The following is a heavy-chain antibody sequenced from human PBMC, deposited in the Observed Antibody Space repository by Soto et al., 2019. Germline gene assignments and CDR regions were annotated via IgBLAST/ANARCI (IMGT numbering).Heavy chain of an antibody. J-gene: IGHJ6*02. CDR2: INPKIGGT. V-gene: IGHV1-2*04. CDR1: GYSFTDYH. CDR3: ARGHSTDCSNGVCAFFYNHEMDV. Sequence: QVQLVQSGAEVKKPGASVRVSCKASGYSFTDYHIHWVRQAPGQGLEWLGRINPKIGGTSTAQKFQGWVTMTRDRSISTVYMELTRLRSDDTAVYFCARGHSTDCSNGVCAFFYNHEMDVWGQGTTVTVSS. D-gene: IGHD2-8*01.